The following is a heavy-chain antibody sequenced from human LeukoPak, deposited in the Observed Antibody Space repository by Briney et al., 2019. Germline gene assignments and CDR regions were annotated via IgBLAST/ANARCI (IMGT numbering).Heavy chain of an antibody. Sequence: RVASVKVSCKASGYTFTRHYMNWVRQAPGQGLEWMGKINPSSGGTGYAQKFQGRVTMTRDTSTSTVYMELTSLRSEDTAVYYCARDGLYCTNGVCSSDIWGQGTLVTVSS. V-gene: IGHV1-46*01. D-gene: IGHD2-8*01. CDR1: GYTFTRHY. CDR2: INPSSGGT. CDR3: ARDGLYCTNGVCSSDI. J-gene: IGHJ3*02.